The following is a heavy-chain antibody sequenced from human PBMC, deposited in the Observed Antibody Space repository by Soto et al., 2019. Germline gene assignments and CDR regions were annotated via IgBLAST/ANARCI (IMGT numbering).Heavy chain of an antibody. Sequence: ASVKVSCKASGSTFTSYYIHWVRQAPGQGLEWMGIFNPTGDTASYAQKLQGRVTMTRDRSTSTAYMELGSLRSEDTAVYYCARGGRIVDTGIGYYYYHAMDVWGQGTTVTVSS. CDR2: FNPTGDTA. CDR1: GSTFTSYY. V-gene: IGHV1-46*01. D-gene: IGHD5-18*01. CDR3: ARGGRIVDTGIGYYYYHAMDV. J-gene: IGHJ6*02.